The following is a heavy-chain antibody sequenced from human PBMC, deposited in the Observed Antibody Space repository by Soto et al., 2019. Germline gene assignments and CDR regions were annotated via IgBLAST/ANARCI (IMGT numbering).Heavy chain of an antibody. CDR2: IWSDGSTE. CDR3: ERGRIPSAIFDWFDP. Sequence: PGGSLRLSCAASGFTFDRYGMHWVRQAPGKGLEWVAVIWSDGSTEYYADSVKGRFTISRDNSKNTMYLQMNSLRGEDTGVYYCERGRIPSAIFDWFDPWGQGTLVTVYS. J-gene: IGHJ5*02. D-gene: IGHD2-2*01. CDR1: GFTFDRYG. V-gene: IGHV3-33*01.